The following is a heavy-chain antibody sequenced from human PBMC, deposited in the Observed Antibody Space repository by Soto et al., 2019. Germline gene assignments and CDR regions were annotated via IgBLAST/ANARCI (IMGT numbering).Heavy chain of an antibody. J-gene: IGHJ5*02. CDR2: IYYSGST. V-gene: IGHV4-39*01. CDR3: ARRFSGRYFNWFDP. Sequence: SETLSLTCTVSGGSISSSSYYWGWIRQPPGKGLEWIGSIYYSGSTYYNPSLKSRVTISVDTSKNQFSLKLSSVTAADTAVYYCARRFSGRYFNWFDPWGRGTLVTVSS. CDR1: GGSISSSSYY. D-gene: IGHD1-26*01.